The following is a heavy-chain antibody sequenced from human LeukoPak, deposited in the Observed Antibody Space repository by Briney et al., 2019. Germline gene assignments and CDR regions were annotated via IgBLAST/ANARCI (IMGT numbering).Heavy chain of an antibody. CDR2: INPKNGDT. CDR3: ARAPTAISVLNRESNWFES. D-gene: IGHD1/OR15-1a*01. Sequence: ASVKVSCKSSGYTFNGYYMYWVRQAPGQGLEWMGWINPKNGDTKYVQKFQDRVTLTRDTSISTAYMELKRLKSDDTAVYYCARAPTAISVLNRESNWFESWGQGTLVTVSS. J-gene: IGHJ5*01. CDR1: GYTFNGYY. V-gene: IGHV1-2*02.